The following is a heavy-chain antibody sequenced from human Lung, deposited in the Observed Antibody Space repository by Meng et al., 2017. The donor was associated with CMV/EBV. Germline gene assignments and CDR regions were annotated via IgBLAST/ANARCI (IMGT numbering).Heavy chain of an antibody. Sequence: TFSNYGMSWVRQAPGKGLEWVSSISDSGGSKYYIDFVKGRFTISRDDSKNTLYLQMNSLRAEDTALYFCATVRKTYYDILTGLNDFDYWGQGTLVTVSS. V-gene: IGHV3-23*01. CDR2: ISDSGGSK. CDR1: TFSNYG. CDR3: ATVRKTYYDILTGLNDFDY. J-gene: IGHJ4*02. D-gene: IGHD3-9*01.